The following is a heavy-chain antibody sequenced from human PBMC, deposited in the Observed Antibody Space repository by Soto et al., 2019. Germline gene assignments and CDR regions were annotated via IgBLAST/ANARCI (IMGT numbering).Heavy chain of an antibody. CDR3: AKSPPAVAGYFDY. V-gene: IGHV3-30*18. Sequence: QVQLVESGGGVVQPGRSLRLSCAASGFTFSSSGMHWVRQAPGKGLEWVAGTSFDGSSGYYADSVRGRFTISRDNSNNTLYLQMNSLRAEDTAVYYCAKSPPAVAGYFDYWGQGTLVTVSS. CDR1: GFTFSSSG. D-gene: IGHD6-19*01. J-gene: IGHJ4*02. CDR2: TSFDGSSG.